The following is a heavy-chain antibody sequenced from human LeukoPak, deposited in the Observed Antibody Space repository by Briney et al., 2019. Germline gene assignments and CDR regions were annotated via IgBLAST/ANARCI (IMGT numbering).Heavy chain of an antibody. J-gene: IGHJ3*02. Sequence: SETLSLTCTVSGGSISSYYWSWIRQPPGKGLEWIGYIYYSGGTNYNPSLKSRVTISVDTSKNQFSLKLSSVTAADTAVYYCARTSLNDAFDIWGQGTMVTVSS. CDR3: ARTSLNDAFDI. V-gene: IGHV4-59*12. CDR1: GGSISSYY. CDR2: IYYSGGT.